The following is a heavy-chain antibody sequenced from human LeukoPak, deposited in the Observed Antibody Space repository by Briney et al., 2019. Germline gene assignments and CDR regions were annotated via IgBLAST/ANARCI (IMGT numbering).Heavy chain of an antibody. CDR1: GFTVSSNY. V-gene: IGHV3-53*01. CDR3: ARDLRGNYGEFDY. CDR2: IYSGGST. Sequence: GGSLRLSCAASGFTVSSNYMSWVRQAPGKGLEWVSVIYSGGSTYYADSVKGRFTISRDNSKNTLYLQMNSLRAEDTAVYYCARDLRGNYGEFDYWGQGTLVTVSS. D-gene: IGHD4-17*01. J-gene: IGHJ4*02.